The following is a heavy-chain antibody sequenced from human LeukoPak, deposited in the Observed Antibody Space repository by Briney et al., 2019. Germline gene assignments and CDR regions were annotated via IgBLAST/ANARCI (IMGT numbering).Heavy chain of an antibody. CDR3: TSGYSGSYYRDY. D-gene: IGHD1-26*01. V-gene: IGHV3-73*01. CDR1: GFTFSGSA. CDR2: IRSKANSYAT. Sequence: GGFLKLSCAASGFTFSGSAIHWVRQASGKGLEWVGRIRSKANSYATAYAASVKGRFTISRDDSKNTAYLQMNSLKTEDTAVYYCTSGYSGSYYRDYWGQGNLVTVSS. J-gene: IGHJ4*02.